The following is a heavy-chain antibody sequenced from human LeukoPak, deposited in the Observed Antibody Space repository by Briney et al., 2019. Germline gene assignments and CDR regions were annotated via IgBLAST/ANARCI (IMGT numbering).Heavy chain of an antibody. J-gene: IGHJ4*02. CDR3: AREIFESGYSYGSVDY. D-gene: IGHD5-18*01. Sequence: PGGSLRLSCAASGFTFSSYAMHWVRQAPGKGLEWVAVISYDGSNKYYADSVKGRFTISRDNSKNTLYLQMNSLRAEDMAVYYCAREIFESGYSYGSVDYWGQGTLVTVSS. V-gene: IGHV3-30-3*01. CDR1: GFTFSSYA. CDR2: ISYDGSNK.